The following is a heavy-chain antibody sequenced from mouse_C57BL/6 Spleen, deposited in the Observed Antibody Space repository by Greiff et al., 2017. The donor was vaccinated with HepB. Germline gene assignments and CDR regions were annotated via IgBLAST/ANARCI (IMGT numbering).Heavy chain of an antibody. J-gene: IGHJ3*01. D-gene: IGHD2-4*01. CDR2: INPNNGGT. CDR3: ARVVYDYPFAY. CDR1: GYTFTDYN. Sequence: EVQLQQSGPELVKPGASVKIPCKASGYTFTDYNMDWVKQSHGKSLEWIGDINPNNGGTIYNQKFKGKATLTVDKSSSTAYMELRSLTSEDTAVYYCARVVYDYPFAYWGQGTLVTVSA. V-gene: IGHV1-18*01.